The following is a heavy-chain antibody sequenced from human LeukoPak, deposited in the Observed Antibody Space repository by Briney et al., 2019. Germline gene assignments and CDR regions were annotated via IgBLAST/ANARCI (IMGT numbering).Heavy chain of an antibody. Sequence: QPGRSLRLPCAASGFTFSSYGMHWVRQAPGKGLEWVAVISYDGSNKYYADSAKGRFTISRDNSKNTLYLQMNSLRAEDTAVYYCAKDLGYCSGGSCYPDYYYYYGMDVWGQGTTVTVSS. CDR3: AKDLGYCSGGSCYPDYYYYYGMDV. J-gene: IGHJ6*02. CDR1: GFTFSSYG. D-gene: IGHD2-15*01. CDR2: ISYDGSNK. V-gene: IGHV3-30*18.